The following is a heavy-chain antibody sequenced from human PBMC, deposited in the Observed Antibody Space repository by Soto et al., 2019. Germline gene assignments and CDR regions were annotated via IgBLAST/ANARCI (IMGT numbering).Heavy chain of an antibody. V-gene: IGHV4-4*02. J-gene: IGHJ4*02. Sequence: XETLSLTCAVSGGSISSSNWWSCVRQPPGKGLEWIGEIYHSGSTNCNPSLKSRVTTSVDKSKNQFSLKLSSVTAADTAVYYCARGYSSSWYDPEYYFDYWGQGTLVTVSS. CDR2: IYHSGST. CDR3: ARGYSSSWYDPEYYFDY. CDR1: GGSISSSNW. D-gene: IGHD6-13*01.